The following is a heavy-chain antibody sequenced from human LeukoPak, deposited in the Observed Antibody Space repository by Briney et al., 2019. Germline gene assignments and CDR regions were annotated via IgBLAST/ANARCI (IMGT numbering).Heavy chain of an antibody. V-gene: IGHV3-11*01. D-gene: IGHD3-22*01. Sequence: PGGSLRLSCAASGFTFSDYYMSWIRQAPGKGLEWVSYISSGSTIYYADSVKGRFTISRDNAKNSLYLQMNSLRAEDTAVYYCARDPPTYYYDSSGYALDYWGQGTLVTVSS. CDR1: GFTFSDYY. CDR3: ARDPPTYYYDSSGYALDY. J-gene: IGHJ4*02. CDR2: ISSGSTI.